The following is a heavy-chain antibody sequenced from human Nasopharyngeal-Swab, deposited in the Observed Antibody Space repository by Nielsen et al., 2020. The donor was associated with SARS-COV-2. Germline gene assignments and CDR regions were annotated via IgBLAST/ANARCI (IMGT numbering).Heavy chain of an antibody. CDR2: FDPEGGET. D-gene: IGHD2-2*01. V-gene: IGHV1-24*01. J-gene: IGHJ6*03. CDR1: GYTLTELS. CDR3: ATGLLGAVPAAPVPRYYYYMDV. Sequence: ASVKVSCKVSGYTLTELSMHWVRQAPGKGLEWMGGFDPEGGETIYAQKFQGRVTMTEDTSTDTAYMELSSLRSEDTAVYYCATGLLGAVPAAPVPRYYYYMDVWGKGTTVTVSS.